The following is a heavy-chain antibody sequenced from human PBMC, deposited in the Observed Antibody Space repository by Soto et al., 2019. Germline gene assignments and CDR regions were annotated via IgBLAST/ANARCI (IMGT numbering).Heavy chain of an antibody. D-gene: IGHD6-6*01. CDR1: GGSISSGDYY. J-gene: IGHJ5*02. Sequence: PSETLSLTCTVSGGSISSGDYYWSWIRQPPGKGLEWIGYIYYSGSTYYNPSLKSRVTISVDTSKNQFSLKLSSVTAADTAVYYCAREKGIAARRWFDPWGQGTLVTVS. CDR2: IYYSGST. CDR3: AREKGIAARRWFDP. V-gene: IGHV4-30-4*01.